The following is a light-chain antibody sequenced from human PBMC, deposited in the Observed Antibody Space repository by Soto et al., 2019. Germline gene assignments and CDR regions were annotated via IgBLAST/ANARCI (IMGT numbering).Light chain of an antibody. CDR2: SNN. Sequence: QSVLTQPPSASGTPGQGVTISCSGSSSNIGSNYVYWYQQLPGTAPKLLIYSNNQRPSGVPDRFSGSKSGTSASLAISGLRSEDEADYYCAAWDDSLSGYVFGTGTKV. J-gene: IGLJ1*01. CDR1: SSNIGSNY. CDR3: AAWDDSLSGYV. V-gene: IGLV1-47*02.